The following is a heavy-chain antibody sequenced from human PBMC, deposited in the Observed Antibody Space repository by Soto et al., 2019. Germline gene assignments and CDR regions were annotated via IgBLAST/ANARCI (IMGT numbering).Heavy chain of an antibody. V-gene: IGHV3-66*01. D-gene: IGHD6-19*01. Sequence: GGSLRLSCAASGFTVSSNYMSWVRQAPGEGLEWVSVIYSGGSTYYADSVKGRFTISRDNSKNTLYLQMNSLRAEDTAVYYCARDPAVAGTYYYYGMDVWGQGTTVTVSS. CDR1: GFTVSSNY. CDR2: IYSGGST. CDR3: ARDPAVAGTYYYYGMDV. J-gene: IGHJ6*02.